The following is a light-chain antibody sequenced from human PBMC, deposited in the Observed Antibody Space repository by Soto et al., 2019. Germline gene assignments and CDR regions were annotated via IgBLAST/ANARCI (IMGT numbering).Light chain of an antibody. Sequence: DIQMTQSPSSLSASVGDRVTITCGASQGITNYLAWFQQKPGTAPRSLIHAASSLQSGVPSRFSGSWSGTDFTLTISRPEPEDFATYYCQQYSSYPLTFGGGTKVEIK. J-gene: IGKJ4*01. CDR3: QQYSSYPLT. V-gene: IGKV1-16*01. CDR1: QGITNY. CDR2: AAS.